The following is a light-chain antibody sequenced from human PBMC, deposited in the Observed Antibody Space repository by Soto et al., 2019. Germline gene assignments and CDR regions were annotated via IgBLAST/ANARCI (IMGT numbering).Light chain of an antibody. CDR3: SSYTTSGSLV. CDR1: SSDVGGYNY. J-gene: IGLJ2*01. Sequence: QSALTQPASVSGSPGQSITISCTGTSSDVGGYNYVSWYQQHPGKAPKLMIYDVSNRPSGVSNRFSGSKSGNTASLTISGLQAGDEADYYCSSYTTSGSLVFGGGTKLTVL. CDR2: DVS. V-gene: IGLV2-14*01.